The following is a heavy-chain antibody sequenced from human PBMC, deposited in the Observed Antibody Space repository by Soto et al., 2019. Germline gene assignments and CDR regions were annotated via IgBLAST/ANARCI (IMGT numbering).Heavy chain of an antibody. CDR1: GFTFSSYE. J-gene: IGHJ4*02. CDR3: ARGNSPVNVY. V-gene: IGHV3-48*03. CDR2: ITSSGTTI. Sequence: GGSLRLSCAASGFTFSSYEMNWVRQAPGKGLEWISYITSSGTTIYYADSVKGRFTISRDNAKNSLYLQMNSLRAEDTAVYYCARGNSPVNVYWGQGTLVTVSP. D-gene: IGHD3-16*02.